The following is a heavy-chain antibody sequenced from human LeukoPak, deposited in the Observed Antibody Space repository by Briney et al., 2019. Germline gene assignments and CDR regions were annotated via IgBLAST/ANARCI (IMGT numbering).Heavy chain of an antibody. Sequence: PGESLKISCKGSGYSFTSYWIGWVRQLHGKGLEWMGIIYPGDSDTRYSPSFQGQVTISADKSISTAYLQWSSLKASDAAMYYCARCEVGSGIGLDYWGQGTLVTVSS. V-gene: IGHV5-51*01. CDR2: IYPGDSDT. J-gene: IGHJ4*02. D-gene: IGHD2-15*01. CDR1: GYSFTSYW. CDR3: ARCEVGSGIGLDY.